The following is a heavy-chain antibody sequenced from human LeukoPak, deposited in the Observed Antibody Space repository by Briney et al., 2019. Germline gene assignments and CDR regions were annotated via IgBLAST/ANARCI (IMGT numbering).Heavy chain of an antibody. CDR1: GLTFSSYA. CDR3: AREGGGGFDY. J-gene: IGHJ4*02. CDR2: ISGSGGST. Sequence: GGSLRLSCAASGLTFSSYAMSCGRQAPGEGLEWGSAISGSGGSTYYADSVKGRFTISRDNSKNTLYLQLDSLRADDTAMYFCAREGGGGFDYWGQGTLVTVSS. D-gene: IGHD3-16*01. V-gene: IGHV3-23*01.